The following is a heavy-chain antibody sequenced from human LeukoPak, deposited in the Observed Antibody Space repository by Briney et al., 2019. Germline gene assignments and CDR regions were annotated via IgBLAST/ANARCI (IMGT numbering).Heavy chain of an antibody. CDR2: INPSGGST. CDR1: GYTFTSYY. CDR3: ARDPAAHNWFDP. Sequence: GASVKVSCKASGYTFTSYYMHWVRQAPGQGLEWMGIINPSGGSTSYAQKFQGRVTMTRDMSTSTVYMELCSLRSEDTAVYYCARDPAAHNWFDPWGQGTLVTVSS. D-gene: IGHD6-13*01. J-gene: IGHJ5*02. V-gene: IGHV1-46*01.